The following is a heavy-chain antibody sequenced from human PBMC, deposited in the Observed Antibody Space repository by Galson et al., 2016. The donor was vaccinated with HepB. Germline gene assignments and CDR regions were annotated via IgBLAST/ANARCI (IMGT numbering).Heavy chain of an antibody. D-gene: IGHD3-10*01. J-gene: IGHJ4*02. Sequence: SLRLSCAASGFTFSSYAMHWVRQAPGKGLEWVAVISYDGTNKYYADSVKGRFTISRDNSKNTLYLQMNSLRAEDTAVYYCARVDAFWEPLYFDYWGQGTLVTVSS. CDR2: ISYDGTNK. CDR3: ARVDAFWEPLYFDY. V-gene: IGHV3-30*04. CDR1: GFTFSSYA.